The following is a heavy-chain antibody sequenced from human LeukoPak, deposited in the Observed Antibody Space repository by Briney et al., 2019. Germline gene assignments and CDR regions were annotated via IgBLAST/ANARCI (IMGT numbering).Heavy chain of an antibody. CDR3: ARGPATVTTRILDY. Sequence: SETLSLTCTVYGGSFSGYCWSWIRQPPGKGLEWIGEINHSGSTNYNPSLKSRVTISVDTSKNQFSLKLSSVTAADTAVYYCARGPATVTTRILDYWGQGTLVTVSS. CDR2: INHSGST. V-gene: IGHV4-34*01. D-gene: IGHD4-11*01. CDR1: GGSFSGYC. J-gene: IGHJ4*02.